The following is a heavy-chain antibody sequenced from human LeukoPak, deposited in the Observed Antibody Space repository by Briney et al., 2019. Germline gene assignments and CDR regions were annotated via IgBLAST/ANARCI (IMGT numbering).Heavy chain of an antibody. J-gene: IGHJ3*02. CDR1: GFTVSSNY. CDR2: IYTGGTT. Sequence: GGSLRLPCAASGFTVSSNYMSWVRQAPGKGLEWASVIYTGGTTYYADSVKGRFTISRDNSKNTLYLQMNSLRAEDTAVYYCARGPVVWYGELAYALDIWGQGTMVTVSS. V-gene: IGHV3-53*01. CDR3: ARGPVVWYGELAYALDI. D-gene: IGHD3-10*01.